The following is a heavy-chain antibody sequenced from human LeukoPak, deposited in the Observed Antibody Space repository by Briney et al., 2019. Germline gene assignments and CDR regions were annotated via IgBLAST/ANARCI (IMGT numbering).Heavy chain of an antibody. CDR3: ARAVYGDYIDAFDI. J-gene: IGHJ3*02. CDR1: GFTFSSYA. D-gene: IGHD4-17*01. CDR2: ISYDGSNK. V-gene: IGHV3-30*04. Sequence: GGSLRLSCAASGFTFSSYAMHWVRQAPGKGLEWVAVISYDGSNKYYADSVKGRFTISRDNSKNTLYLQMNSLRAEDTAVYYCARAVYGDYIDAFDIWGQGTMVTVSS.